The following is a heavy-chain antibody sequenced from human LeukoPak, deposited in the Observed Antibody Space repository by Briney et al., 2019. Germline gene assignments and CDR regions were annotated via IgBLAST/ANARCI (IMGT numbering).Heavy chain of an antibody. V-gene: IGHV3-9*01. CDR3: AKDGNEWLLSNWFDP. Sequence: PGGSLRLSCAAAGFTFDDYAMHGVRQAPGKGLEWVSGISWNSGSIGYADSVKGRFTISRDNAKNSLYLQMNSLRAEATALYYCAKDGNEWLLSNWFDPWGQGTLVTVSS. CDR2: ISWNSGSI. J-gene: IGHJ5*02. D-gene: IGHD3-3*01. CDR1: GFTFDDYA.